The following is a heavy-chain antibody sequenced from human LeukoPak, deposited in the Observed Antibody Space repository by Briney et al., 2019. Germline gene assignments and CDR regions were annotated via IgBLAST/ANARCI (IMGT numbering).Heavy chain of an antibody. CDR1: GINVSRQY. CDR2: IYSGGST. CDR3: ARAGPSSSWHQFDY. D-gene: IGHD6-13*01. J-gene: IGHJ4*02. Sequence: GGSLRPSCAAPGINVSRQYMSWVRQAPGEGLEWVSVIYSGGSTYYADSVKGRFTISRDNSKNTLYLQMNSLRAEDTAVYYCARAGPSSSWHQFDYWGQGTLVTVSS. V-gene: IGHV3-66*01.